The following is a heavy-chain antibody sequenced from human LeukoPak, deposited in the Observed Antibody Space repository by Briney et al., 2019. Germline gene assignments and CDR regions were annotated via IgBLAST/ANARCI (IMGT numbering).Heavy chain of an antibody. CDR1: GFTVSSNY. V-gene: IGHV3-53*01. Sequence: GGSLRLSCAASGFTVSSNYMSWVRQAPGKRLEWVSVIYSGGSTYYADSVKGRFTISRGNSKNTLYLQMNSLRAEDTAVYYCARVAAPYYDILTGYYGGYFDYWGQGTLVTVSS. CDR3: ARVAAPYYDILTGYYGGYFDY. D-gene: IGHD3-9*01. J-gene: IGHJ4*02. CDR2: IYSGGST.